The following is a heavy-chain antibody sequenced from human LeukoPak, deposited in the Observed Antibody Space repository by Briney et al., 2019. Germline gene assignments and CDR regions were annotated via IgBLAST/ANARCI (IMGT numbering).Heavy chain of an antibody. CDR2: IARDDYT. CDR3: VKERDRGTDVPDDFDF. CDR1: GFTFGAYS. D-gene: IGHD1-1*01. V-gene: IGHV3-23*01. J-gene: IGHJ4*02. Sequence: GASLRLSCVASGFTFGAYSMAWVRQVPGGGLEWVSAIARDDYTVYPDPLKGRFTISRDNSRNTLYLQMNTLRAEDTAVYYRVKERDRGTDVPDDFDFWGQGTLVTVSS.